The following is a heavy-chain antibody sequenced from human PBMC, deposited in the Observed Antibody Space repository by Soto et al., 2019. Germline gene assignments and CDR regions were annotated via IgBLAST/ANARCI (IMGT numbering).Heavy chain of an antibody. D-gene: IGHD3-10*01. J-gene: IGHJ3*02. Sequence: GGSLRLSCAASGFTFSSYSMNWVRQAPGKGLEWVSYISSSSSTIYYADSVKGRFTISRDNAKNSLYLQMNSLRDEDTAVYYCARDASSMVRGVIRPRGAFDIWGQGTMVTVSS. V-gene: IGHV3-48*02. CDR2: ISSSSSTI. CDR3: ARDASSMVRGVIRPRGAFDI. CDR1: GFTFSSYS.